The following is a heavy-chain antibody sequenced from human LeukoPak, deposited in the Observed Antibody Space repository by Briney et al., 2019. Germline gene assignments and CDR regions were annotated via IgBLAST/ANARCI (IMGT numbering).Heavy chain of an antibody. CDR2: IYHSGST. J-gene: IGHJ4*02. CDR1: GGSISSSNW. CDR3: AGLGLYDILTGYRYPADY. D-gene: IGHD3-9*01. V-gene: IGHV4-4*02. Sequence: SETLSLTCAVSGGSISSSNWWSWVRQPPGKGLEWIGEIYHSGSTNYNPSLKSRVTISVDKSKNQFSLKLSSVTAADTAVYYCAGLGLYDILTGYRYPADYWGQGTLVTVSS.